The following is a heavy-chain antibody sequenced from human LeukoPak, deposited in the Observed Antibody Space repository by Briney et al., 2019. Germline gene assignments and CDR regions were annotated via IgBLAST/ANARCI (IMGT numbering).Heavy chain of an antibody. V-gene: IGHV3-23*01. J-gene: IGHJ4*02. CDR1: GFTFTDYG. CDR2: ISATGGAK. D-gene: IGHD7-27*01. Sequence: GGTLRLSCAASGFTFTDYGMSWVRQAPGRGLEWVSGISATGGAKYYADSVKGRFTVSRDNSKNTLYLQMNSPRAEDTAAYYCAKDGNWARFENWGQGTLVTVSS. CDR3: AKDGNWARFEN.